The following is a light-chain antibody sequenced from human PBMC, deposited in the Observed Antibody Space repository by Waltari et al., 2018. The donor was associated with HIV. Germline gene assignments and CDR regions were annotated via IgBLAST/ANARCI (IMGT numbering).Light chain of an antibody. V-gene: IGLV1-40*01. CDR1: SSNIGAGYH. CDR3: QSHDSSLSGYV. CDR2: GNS. J-gene: IGLJ1*01. Sequence: QSVLAQPPSVSGAPRQRVTISCTGSSSNIGAGYHLHWYHQLPGTAPKLLIYGNSNRPSGVPDPFSGSKSGTAASLAVTGVQGEDEAAYHCQSHDSSLSGYVFGTRSKVTVL.